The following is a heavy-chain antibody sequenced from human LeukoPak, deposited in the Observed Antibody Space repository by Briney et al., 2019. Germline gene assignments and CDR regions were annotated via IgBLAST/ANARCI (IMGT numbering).Heavy chain of an antibody. V-gene: IGHV6-1*01. CDR2: TYYRSRWYT. Sequence: SQTLSLTCTISGDSVSSNSAAWNWIRQSPSRGHEWLGRTYYRSRWYTDYALSVKSQITVNPDTSKNQFSLQLNSVTPEDTAVYYCARGYGYYFDYWGQGTLVTVSP. D-gene: IGHD5-18*01. J-gene: IGHJ4*02. CDR1: GDSVSSNSAA. CDR3: ARGYGYYFDY.